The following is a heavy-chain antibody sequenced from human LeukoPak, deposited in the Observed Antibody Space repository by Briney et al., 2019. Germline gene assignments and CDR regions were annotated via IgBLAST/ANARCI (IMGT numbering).Heavy chain of an antibody. D-gene: IGHD6-13*01. Sequence: PSETLSLTCAVYGGSFSGYYWSWIRQPPGKGLEWIGEINHSGSTNYNPSLKSRVTISVDTSKNQFSLKLSSVTAADTAVYYCASPRIAAAGPGDYGGRETLVPVSS. CDR1: GGSFSGYY. J-gene: IGHJ4*02. V-gene: IGHV4-34*01. CDR3: ASPRIAAAGPGDY. CDR2: INHSGST.